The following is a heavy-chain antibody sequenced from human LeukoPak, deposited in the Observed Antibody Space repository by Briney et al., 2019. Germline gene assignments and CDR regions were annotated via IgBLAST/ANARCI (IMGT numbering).Heavy chain of an antibody. J-gene: IGHJ4*02. V-gene: IGHV3-11*01. Sequence: GGSLRLSCAASGFTFSDYYMSWIRQAPGKGLEWVSYISSSGSTIYFADSVKGRFTISRDNAKNSLYLHMNSLRAEGTAVYYCASGSCTSTNCYSNYWGQGTLVTVSS. CDR3: ASGSCTSTNCYSNY. CDR2: ISSSGSTI. D-gene: IGHD2-2*01. CDR1: GFTFSDYY.